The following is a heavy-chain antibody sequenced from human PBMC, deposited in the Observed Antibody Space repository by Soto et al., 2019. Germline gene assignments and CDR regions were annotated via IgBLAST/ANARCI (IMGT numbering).Heavy chain of an antibody. CDR1: GGSISSGGYY. V-gene: IGHV4-31*03. D-gene: IGHD2-15*01. CDR2: IYYSGST. J-gene: IGHJ4*02. CDR3: ARGVVYCSGGSCSVRDFDY. Sequence: LSLTCTVSGGSISSGGYYWSWIRQHPGKGLEWIGYIYYSGSTYYNPSLKSRVTISADTSKNQFSLKLSSVTAADTAVYYCARGVVYCSGGSCSVRDFDYWGQGTLVTVSS.